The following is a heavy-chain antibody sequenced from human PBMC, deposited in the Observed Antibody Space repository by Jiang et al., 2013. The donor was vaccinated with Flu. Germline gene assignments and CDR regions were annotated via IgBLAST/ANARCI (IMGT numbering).Heavy chain of an antibody. CDR2: ISAYNGNT. V-gene: IGHV1-18*01. J-gene: IGHJ4*02. CDR3: ARDLSGRYYFDY. Sequence: SWVRQAPGQGLEWMGWISAYNGNTNYAQKLQGRVTMTTDTSTSTAYMELRSLRSDDTAVYYCARDLSGRYYFDYWGQGTLVTVSS. D-gene: IGHD1-20*01.